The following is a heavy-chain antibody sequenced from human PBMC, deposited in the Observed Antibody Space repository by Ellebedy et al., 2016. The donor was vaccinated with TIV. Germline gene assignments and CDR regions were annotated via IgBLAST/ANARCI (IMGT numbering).Heavy chain of an antibody. CDR2: INPSGGST. D-gene: IGHD6-6*01. J-gene: IGHJ4*02. CDR1: GYTFTSYY. CDR3: AREALDSSSSWGDYYFDY. Sequence: AASVKVSCKASGYTFTSYYMHWVRQAPGQGLEWMGIINPSGGSTSYAQKLQGRVTMTRDTSTSTVYMELSSLRSEDTAVYYCAREALDSSSSWGDYYFDYWGQGTLVTVSS. V-gene: IGHV1-46*04.